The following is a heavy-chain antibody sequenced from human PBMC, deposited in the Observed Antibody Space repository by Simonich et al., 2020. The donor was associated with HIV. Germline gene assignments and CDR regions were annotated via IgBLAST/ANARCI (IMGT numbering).Heavy chain of an antibody. V-gene: IGHV4-34*01. Sequence: QVQLQQWGAGLLKPSETLSLTCAVYGGSFSGYYRSWIRQPPGKGLEWIGEINHSGSTNYNPSLKSRVTISVDTSKNQFSLKLSSVTAADTAVYYCARGFYQRLYYFDYWGQGTLVTVSS. CDR1: GGSFSGYY. D-gene: IGHD2-2*01. CDR2: INHSGST. CDR3: ARGFYQRLYYFDY. J-gene: IGHJ4*02.